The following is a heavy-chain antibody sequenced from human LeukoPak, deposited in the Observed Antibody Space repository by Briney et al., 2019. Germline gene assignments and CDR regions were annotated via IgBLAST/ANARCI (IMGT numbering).Heavy chain of an antibody. CDR1: GASISNRNYY. J-gene: IGHJ3*02. Sequence: PSETLSLTCTVSGASISNRNYYWGWIRQPPGKGLEWIGSIYYSGSTYHNPSLKSRVTISVDTSKNKFSLKLNSVTAADTAVYYCARPAYRGSYYDAFDIWGQGTMVTVSS. V-gene: IGHV4-39*01. CDR3: ARPAYRGSYYDAFDI. D-gene: IGHD1-26*01. CDR2: IYYSGST.